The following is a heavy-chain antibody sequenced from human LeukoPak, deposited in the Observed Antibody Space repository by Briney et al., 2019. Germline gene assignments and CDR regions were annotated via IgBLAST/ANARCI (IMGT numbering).Heavy chain of an antibody. J-gene: IGHJ6*03. CDR1: GFTFSGSA. CDR3: TRTALGDFWSGYTPPSVMDV. Sequence: GGSLRLSCAASGFTFSGSAMHWVRQASGKGVEWVGRIRSKANSYATAYAASVKGRFTISRDDSKNTAYLQMNSLKTEDTAVYYCTRTALGDFWSGYTPPSVMDVWGKGTTVTVSS. CDR2: IRSKANSYAT. V-gene: IGHV3-73*01. D-gene: IGHD3-3*01.